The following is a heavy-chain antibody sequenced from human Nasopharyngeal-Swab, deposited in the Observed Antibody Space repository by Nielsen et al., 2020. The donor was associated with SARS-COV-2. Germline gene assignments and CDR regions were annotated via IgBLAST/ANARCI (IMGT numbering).Heavy chain of an antibody. CDR3: ARAGWELPWYFDL. D-gene: IGHD1-26*01. V-gene: IGHV3-30-3*01. CDR2: ISYDGSNK. Sequence: GESLKISCAASGFTFSSYAMHCVRQAPGKGLEWVAVISYDGSNKYYADSVKGRFTISRDNSKNTLYLQMNSLRAEDTAVYYCARAGWELPWYFDLWGRGTLVTVSS. CDR1: GFTFSSYA. J-gene: IGHJ2*01.